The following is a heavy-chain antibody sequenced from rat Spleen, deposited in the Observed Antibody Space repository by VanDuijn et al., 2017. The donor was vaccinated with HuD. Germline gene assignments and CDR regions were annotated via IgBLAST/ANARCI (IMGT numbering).Heavy chain of an antibody. J-gene: IGHJ3*01. V-gene: IGHV5-27*01. CDR3: AKDLDYSGDNWFGY. D-gene: IGHD1-1*01. CDR1: GFTFSNYY. Sequence: EVQLVESGGGLVQPGRSLKLSCAASGFTFSNYYMAWVRQAPTKGLEWVAYISTGGVNTYYRDSVKGRFTVSRDNAKSTLYLQMESLRSEDTATYYCAKDLDYSGDNWFGYWGQGTLVTVSS. CDR2: ISTGGVNT.